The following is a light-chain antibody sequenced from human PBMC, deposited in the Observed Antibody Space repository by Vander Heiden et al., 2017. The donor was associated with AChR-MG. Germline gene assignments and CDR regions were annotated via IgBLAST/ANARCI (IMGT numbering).Light chain of an antibody. CDR3: QQSYSTPRT. Sequence: DIQMTQSLSPLSPSLRDRVTITSRTSQGISSYLNWYQQKPGKAPKLLIYAASSLKSRVASRFSGSGSGKDFTLTISSLQPEDFATYCCQQSYSTPRTFGQGTKVEIK. V-gene: IGKV1-39*01. J-gene: IGKJ1*01. CDR1: QGISSY. CDR2: AAS.